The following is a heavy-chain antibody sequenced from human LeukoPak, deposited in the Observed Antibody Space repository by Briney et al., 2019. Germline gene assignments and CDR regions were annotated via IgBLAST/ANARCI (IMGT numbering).Heavy chain of an antibody. V-gene: IGHV4-34*01. Sequence: PSETLSLTCAVYGGSFSGYYWSWIRQPPGKGLEWIGEINHSGSTNYNPSPKSRVTISVDTSKNQFSLKLSSVTAADTAVYYCARVTGYMIEDYFDYWGQGTLVTVSS. J-gene: IGHJ4*02. CDR2: INHSGST. CDR3: ARVTGYMIEDYFDY. CDR1: GGSFSGYY. D-gene: IGHD3-22*01.